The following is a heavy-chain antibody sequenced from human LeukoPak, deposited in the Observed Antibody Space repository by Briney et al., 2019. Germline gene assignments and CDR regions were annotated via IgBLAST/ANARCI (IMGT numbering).Heavy chain of an antibody. CDR1: GGSISSSSYY. CDR2: IYTSGST. Sequence: SETLSLTCTVSGGSISSSSYYWGWIRQPPGKGLEWIGYIYTSGSTNYNPSLKSRVTISVDTSKNQFSLKLSSVTAADTAVYYCARHVEAAQTWFDPWGQGTLVTVSS. D-gene: IGHD6-13*01. J-gene: IGHJ5*02. CDR3: ARHVEAAQTWFDP. V-gene: IGHV4-61*05.